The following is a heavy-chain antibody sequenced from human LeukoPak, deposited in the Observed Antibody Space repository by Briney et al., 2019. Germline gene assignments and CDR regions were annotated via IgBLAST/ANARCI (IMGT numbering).Heavy chain of an antibody. CDR1: GFTFDDYA. V-gene: IGHV3-9*01. CDR2: ISWSSGSI. CDR3: TKGGGSGTKEVIDY. Sequence: GGSLRLSCAASGFTFDDYAMHWVRQAPGKGLEWVSGISWSSGSIGYADSVKGRFTISRDNAKNSLYLQMNSLRVEDTALYYCTKGGGSGTKEVIDYWGQGTLVTVSS. J-gene: IGHJ4*02. D-gene: IGHD3-10*01.